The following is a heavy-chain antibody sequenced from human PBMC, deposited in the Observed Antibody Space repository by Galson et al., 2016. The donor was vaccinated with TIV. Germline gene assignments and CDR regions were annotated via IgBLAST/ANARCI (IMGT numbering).Heavy chain of an antibody. CDR1: GFSFRSYS. V-gene: IGHV3-30*04. Sequence: SLRLSCAASGFSFRSYSMHWVRQTPGKGLEWVAVLSYNERDNYYADSVKGRFTISRDNSKNTLYLHMNTLRPEDTAMYYCARDGFDYWGQGTLVTVSS. J-gene: IGHJ4*02. CDR2: LSYNERDN. CDR3: ARDGFDY.